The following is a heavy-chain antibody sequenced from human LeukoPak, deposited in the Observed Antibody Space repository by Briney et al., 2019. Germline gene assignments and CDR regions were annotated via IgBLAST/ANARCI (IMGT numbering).Heavy chain of an antibody. Sequence: GGSLRLSCAASGFTFSSYWMNWVRQAPGKGLEWVANIKQDGSEKYYVDSVKGRFTTSRDNAENSLYLQMNSLRAEDTAAYYCATSRTFDYWGQGTLVTVSS. CDR3: ATSRTFDY. V-gene: IGHV3-7*01. J-gene: IGHJ4*02. CDR1: GFTFSSYW. D-gene: IGHD1-7*01. CDR2: IKQDGSEK.